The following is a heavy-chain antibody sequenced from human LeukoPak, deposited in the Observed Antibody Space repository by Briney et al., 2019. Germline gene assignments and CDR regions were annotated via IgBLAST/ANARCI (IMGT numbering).Heavy chain of an antibody. CDR2: IIPIFGTA. CDR3: ARGSSYDFWSGYFDY. J-gene: IGHJ4*02. D-gene: IGHD3-3*01. CDR1: GGTFSSYA. Sequence: SVKVSCKASGGTFSSYAISWVRQAPGQGLEWMGGIIPIFGTANYAQKFQGRITITTDESTSTAYMELSSLRSEDTAVYYCARGSSYDFWSGYFDYWGQGTLVTVSS. V-gene: IGHV1-69*05.